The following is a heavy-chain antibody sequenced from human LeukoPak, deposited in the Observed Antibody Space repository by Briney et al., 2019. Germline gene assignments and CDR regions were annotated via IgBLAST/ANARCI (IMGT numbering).Heavy chain of an antibody. CDR1: GGSVNTYY. V-gene: IGHV4-4*07. J-gene: IGHJ4*02. CDR2: ISITEGT. D-gene: IGHD6-19*01. CDR3: ARLRRDINDWYADDC. Sequence: PSETLSLTCSVPGGSVNTYYWSWIRRSAGKGLEWIGRISITEGTNYNPSLKSRVSMSVDASKNQVSLKLGSVTAADTAVCYCARLRRDINDWYADDCWGQGTLVTVSS.